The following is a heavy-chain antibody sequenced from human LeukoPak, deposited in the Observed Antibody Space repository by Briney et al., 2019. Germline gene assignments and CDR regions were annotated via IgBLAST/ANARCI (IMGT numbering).Heavy chain of an antibody. CDR2: IMVDESDN. V-gene: IGHV3-7*02. CDR3: ARAGDGDDDAFDI. J-gene: IGHJ3*02. D-gene: IGHD5-24*01. Sequence: GGSLRLSCGSYGHTFNFYCMSWASQARGKGLEWVDKIMVDESDNQYVDSVRGRFTISRGNDKNSMYLHMNRLTGQDMAIYYCARAGDGDDDAFDIWGQGTMVTVSS. CDR1: GHTFNFYC.